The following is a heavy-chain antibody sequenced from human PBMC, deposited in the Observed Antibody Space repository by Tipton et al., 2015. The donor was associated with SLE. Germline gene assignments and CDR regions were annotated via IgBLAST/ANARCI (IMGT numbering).Heavy chain of an antibody. D-gene: IGHD3-3*02. CDR2: IYLSGST. Sequence: TLSLTCAVSGFSINTGYYWGWIRQPPGKGLEWIGNIYLSGSTDYNPSLKTRVTISTDTSKNQLSLTVNSVTAADTAVYYCTRGIFPPFDYWGQGTLVTVSS. CDR3: TRGIFPPFDY. J-gene: IGHJ4*02. V-gene: IGHV4-38-2*01. CDR1: GFSINTGYY.